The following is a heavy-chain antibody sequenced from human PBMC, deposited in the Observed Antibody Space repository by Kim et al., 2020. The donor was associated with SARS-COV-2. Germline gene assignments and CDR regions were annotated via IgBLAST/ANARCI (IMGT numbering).Heavy chain of an antibody. V-gene: IGHV1-18*01. J-gene: IGHJ4*02. Sequence: YGQKVQGRVIMTTDTSTNTAYLELWSLRSDDTAMYYCARGAYGDVFFDYWGQGTLVTVSS. CDR3: ARGAYGDVFFDY. D-gene: IGHD4-17*01.